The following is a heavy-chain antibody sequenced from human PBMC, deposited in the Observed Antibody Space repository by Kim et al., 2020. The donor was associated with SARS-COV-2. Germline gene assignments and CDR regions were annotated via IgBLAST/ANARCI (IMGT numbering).Heavy chain of an antibody. J-gene: IGHJ4*02. D-gene: IGHD3-9*01. CDR1: GFTVSSNY. CDR2: IYSGGST. CDR3: ARDLSSGYFDWLFGY. V-gene: IGHV3-66*02. Sequence: GGSLRLSCAASGFTVSSNYMSWVRQAPGKGLEWVSVIYSGGSTYYADSVKGRFTISRDNSKNTLYLQMNSLRAEDTAVYYCARDLSSGYFDWLFGYWGQGTLVTVCS.